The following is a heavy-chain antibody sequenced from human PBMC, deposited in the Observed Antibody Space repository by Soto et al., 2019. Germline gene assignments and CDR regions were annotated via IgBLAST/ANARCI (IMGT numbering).Heavy chain of an antibody. Sequence: GASVKVSCKASGYTFTICAMHWVRQAPGQGLEWMGWINAGNGNTKYSQKFQGRVTITRDTSASTAYMELSSLRSEDTAVYYCARDYGYSSSWYYFDYWGQGTLVTVSS. J-gene: IGHJ4*02. CDR3: ARDYGYSSSWYYFDY. CDR1: GYTFTICA. D-gene: IGHD6-13*01. V-gene: IGHV1-3*01. CDR2: INAGNGNT.